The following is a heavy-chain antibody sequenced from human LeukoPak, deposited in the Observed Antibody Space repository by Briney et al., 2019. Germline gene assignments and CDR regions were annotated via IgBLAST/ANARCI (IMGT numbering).Heavy chain of an antibody. V-gene: IGHV3-30*18. Sequence: GGSLRLSCAASGFTFSNYVLSWVRQAPGKGLEWVAGTSYNGNIKYYADYVKGRFSISRDNSKNTLYLQMDSLRAEDTAVYYCAKGDNYYDSSGYYYVRALFDYWGQGTLVTVSS. CDR2: TSYNGNIK. CDR1: GFTFSNYV. D-gene: IGHD3-22*01. CDR3: AKGDNYYDSSGYYYVRALFDY. J-gene: IGHJ4*02.